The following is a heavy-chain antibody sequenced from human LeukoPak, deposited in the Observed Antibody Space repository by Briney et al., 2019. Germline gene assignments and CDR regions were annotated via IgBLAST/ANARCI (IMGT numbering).Heavy chain of an antibody. J-gene: IGHJ4*02. V-gene: IGHV4-34*01. CDR2: INHSGST. CDR3: ARCPLITMVRGVIDY. D-gene: IGHD3-10*01. CDR1: GGSFSGYY. Sequence: SETLSLTCAVYGGSFSGYYWSWIRQPPGKGLEWIGEINHSGSTNYNPSLKSRVTISVDTSKNQFSLKLSSVTAADTAVYYCARCPLITMVRGVIDYWGQGTLVTVSS.